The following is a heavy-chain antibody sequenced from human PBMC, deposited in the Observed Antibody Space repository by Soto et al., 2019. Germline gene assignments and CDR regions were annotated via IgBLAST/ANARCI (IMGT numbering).Heavy chain of an antibody. V-gene: IGHV4-59*01. CDR3: ARGIAAAGGDAFDI. D-gene: IGHD6-13*01. J-gene: IGHJ3*02. CDR2: INYSGTT. CDR1: GGSIRTYY. Sequence: QVQLQESGPGLVKPSETLSLICSASGGSIRTYYWSWIRQPPGKGLEWIGHINYSGTTNYNPSLKSRVTMSVDTSKNQSSLRLTSVTAADTAVFYCARGIAAAGGDAFDIWGQGTTVTVSS.